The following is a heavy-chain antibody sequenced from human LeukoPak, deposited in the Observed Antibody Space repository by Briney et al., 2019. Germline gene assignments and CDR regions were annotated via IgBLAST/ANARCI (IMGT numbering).Heavy chain of an antibody. CDR2: ISHEGSSK. CDR1: GFSFGSYG. Sequence: GRSLRLSCAASGFSFGSYGMHWVRQAPGKGLEWVAVISHEGSSKYYADSVKGRFTISRDNSKNMVYLQMNSLRVEDTAVYYCARTREQWQALDYWGQGTLVTVSS. D-gene: IGHD6-19*01. J-gene: IGHJ4*02. V-gene: IGHV3-30*03. CDR3: ARTREQWQALDY.